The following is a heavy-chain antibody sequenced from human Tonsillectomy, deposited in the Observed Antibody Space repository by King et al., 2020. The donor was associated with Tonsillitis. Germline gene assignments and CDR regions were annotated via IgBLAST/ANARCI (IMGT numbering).Heavy chain of an antibody. J-gene: IGHJ6*02. D-gene: IGHD2-15*01. V-gene: IGHV3-30*18. CDR3: ANHSSYYYGMDV. Sequence: VQLVESGGGVVQPGRSLRLSCAASGFTFSSYGMHWVRQAPGKGLEWVAVISYDGSNKYYADSVKGRFTISRDNSKNTLYLQMNSLRAEDTAVYYCANHSSYYYGMDVWGQGTTVTVSS. CDR1: GFTFSSYG. CDR2: ISYDGSNK.